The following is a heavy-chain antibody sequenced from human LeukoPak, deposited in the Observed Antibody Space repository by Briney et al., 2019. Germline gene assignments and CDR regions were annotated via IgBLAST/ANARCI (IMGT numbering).Heavy chain of an antibody. CDR2: IKKDGSEK. CDR1: GFTFNNYW. Sequence: PGGSLRLSCAASGFTFNNYWMSWVRQAPGKGLEWVANIKKDGSEKFYVDYGKGRFTISRENNKKSLYLKMNSQRAEDTAIYYCARGDFSENDDYVDAFDIWGRGTMVIVSS. D-gene: IGHD4-17*01. V-gene: IGHV3-7*01. J-gene: IGHJ3*02. CDR3: ARGDFSENDDYVDAFDI.